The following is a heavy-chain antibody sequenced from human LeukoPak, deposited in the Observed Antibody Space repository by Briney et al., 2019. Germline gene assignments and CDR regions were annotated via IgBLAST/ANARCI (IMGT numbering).Heavy chain of an antibody. Sequence: SVKVSCKASGGTFNNYAISWVRQAPGQGLEWAGGIIPIFGTTKYEQKFQGRVTITADESTRTAYMELSSLRSEDTAVYYCAGQDIVVVPAAPPYYYYPLDVWGQGTTVTVSS. CDR2: IIPIFGTT. CDR1: GGTFNNYA. J-gene: IGHJ6*02. V-gene: IGHV1-69*13. D-gene: IGHD2-2*01. CDR3: AGQDIVVVPAAPPYYYYPLDV.